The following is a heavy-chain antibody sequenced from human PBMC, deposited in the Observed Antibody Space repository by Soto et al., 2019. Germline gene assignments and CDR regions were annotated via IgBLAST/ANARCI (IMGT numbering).Heavy chain of an antibody. CDR3: ARVKVLHSMIDPIDY. Sequence: PGGSLRLSXAASGFTFSSYWMSWVRQAPGKGLEWVANIKQDGSEKYYVDSVKDRFTISRDNAKNSLYLQMNSLRAEDTAVYYCARVKVLHSMIDPIDYWGQGTLVTVSS. CDR2: IKQDGSEK. CDR1: GFTFSSYW. J-gene: IGHJ4*02. D-gene: IGHD2-21*01. V-gene: IGHV3-7*01.